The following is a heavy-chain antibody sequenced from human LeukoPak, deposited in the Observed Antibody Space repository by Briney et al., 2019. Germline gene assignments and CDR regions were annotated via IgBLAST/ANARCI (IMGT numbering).Heavy chain of an antibody. V-gene: IGHV4-59*13. J-gene: IGHJ4*02. CDR2: IDYSGYT. CDR1: GGSISSYY. Sequence: RPSETLSLTCTVSGGSISSYYWSWIRQPPGKGLEWIGYIDYSGYTNYNPSLKSRVTISVDTSKNQFSLKLTSVTAEDTAVYYCASTSHSGSSRELVRTQYYFDYWGQGTLVTVSS. CDR3: ASTSHSGSSRELVRTQYYFDY. D-gene: IGHD1-26*01.